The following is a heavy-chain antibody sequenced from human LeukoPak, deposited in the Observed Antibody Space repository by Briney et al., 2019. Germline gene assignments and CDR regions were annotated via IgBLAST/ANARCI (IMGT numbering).Heavy chain of an antibody. J-gene: IGHJ6*02. D-gene: IGHD3-10*01. V-gene: IGHV4-59*01. CDR2: IYYSGST. CDR3: ARGALVVRGVITYYYYGMDV. Sequence: SETLSLTCTVSGGSISSYCWSWIRQPPGKGLEWIGYIYYSGSTNYNPSLKSRVTISVDTSKNQFSLKLSSVTAADTAVYYCARGALVVRGVITYYYYGMDVWGQGTTVTVSS. CDR1: GGSISSYC.